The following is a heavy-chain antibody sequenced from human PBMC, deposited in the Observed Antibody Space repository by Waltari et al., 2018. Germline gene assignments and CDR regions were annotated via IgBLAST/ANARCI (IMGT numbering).Heavy chain of an antibody. D-gene: IGHD4-17*01. V-gene: IGHV3-48*03. CDR1: GFSLSDYG. Sequence: EVQLVESGGGLVQPGGSLRLSCAASGFSLSDYGMSWVRQAPGQGVGWLSFISSSGPTIHYADSVKGRFNVSRDNTKNSLSLQMNSRGAEDTAVYYCARVWGVTTSDFWGQGTLVTVSS. CDR2: ISSSGPTI. CDR3: ARVWGVTTSDF. J-gene: IGHJ4*02.